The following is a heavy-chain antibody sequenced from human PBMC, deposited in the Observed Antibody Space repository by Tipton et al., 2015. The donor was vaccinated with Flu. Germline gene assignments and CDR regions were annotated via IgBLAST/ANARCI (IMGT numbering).Heavy chain of an antibody. Sequence: SLRLSCAASGFTLSSYWMNWVRQAPGKGLEWVANIKEDGSEKYYVDSVKGRFTISRDNAKNSLYLQMNSLRAEDTAVYYCAAFHIWGQGTMVTVSS. CDR1: GFTLSSYW. V-gene: IGHV3-7*01. CDR3: AAFHI. J-gene: IGHJ3*02. CDR2: IKEDGSEK.